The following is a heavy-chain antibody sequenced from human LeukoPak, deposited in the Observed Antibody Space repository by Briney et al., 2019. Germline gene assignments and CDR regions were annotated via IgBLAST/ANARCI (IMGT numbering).Heavy chain of an antibody. D-gene: IGHD6-13*01. Sequence: GGSLRLSCAAAGFTFTDYSMNWVRQAPGKGLEWVSGISWNSGSIGYADSVKGRFTISRDNAKNSLYLQMNSLRAEDMALYYCASEIAAGAFDIWGQGTMVTVSS. J-gene: IGHJ3*02. CDR2: ISWNSGSI. CDR3: ASEIAAGAFDI. V-gene: IGHV3-9*03. CDR1: GFTFTDYS.